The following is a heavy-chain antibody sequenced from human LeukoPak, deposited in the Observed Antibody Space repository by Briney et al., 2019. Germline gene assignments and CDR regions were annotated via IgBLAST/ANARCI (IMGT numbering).Heavy chain of an antibody. Sequence: SETLSLTCTVSGGSISSHYWSWIRQPPGKGLEWIGYIYYSGSTNYNPSLKSRVTISVDTSKNQFSLKMSSVTAADTAVFYCARQSGVSSDNYFGMDVWGQGTMVTVSS. D-gene: IGHD1-26*01. CDR3: ARQSGVSSDNYFGMDV. CDR1: GGSISSHY. CDR2: IYYSGST. V-gene: IGHV4-59*08. J-gene: IGHJ6*02.